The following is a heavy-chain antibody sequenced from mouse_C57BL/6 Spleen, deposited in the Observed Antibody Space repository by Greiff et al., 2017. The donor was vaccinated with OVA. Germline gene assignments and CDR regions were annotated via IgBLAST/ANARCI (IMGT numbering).Heavy chain of an antibody. Sequence: QVTLKVSGPGILQPSQTLSLTCYFSGFSLSTFGMGVGWIRQPSGKGLEWLAHIWWDDDKYYNPALKSRLTISKDTSKNQVFLKIANVDTADTATYYCARVTTMVTTRGFDYWGQGTTRTVSS. CDR1: GFSLSTFGMG. V-gene: IGHV8-8*01. D-gene: IGHD2-2*01. CDR3: ARVTTMVTTRGFDY. J-gene: IGHJ2*01. CDR2: IWWDDDK.